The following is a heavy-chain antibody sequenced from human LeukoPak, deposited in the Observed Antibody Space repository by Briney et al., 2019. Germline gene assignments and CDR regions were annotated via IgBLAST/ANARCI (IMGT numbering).Heavy chain of an antibody. J-gene: IGHJ4*02. V-gene: IGHV1-2*02. CDR1: GYTFTGYY. Sequence: ASVKVSCKASGYTFTGYYMRWVRQAPGHGREWMGWINPNSGRTNYAQKFHGRVTMTRDTSISTAYMELSRLRSDDTAVYYRARDYRSIQLWFFGDWGQGTLVTVSS. CDR3: ARDYRSIQLWFFGD. D-gene: IGHD5-18*01. CDR2: INPNSGRT.